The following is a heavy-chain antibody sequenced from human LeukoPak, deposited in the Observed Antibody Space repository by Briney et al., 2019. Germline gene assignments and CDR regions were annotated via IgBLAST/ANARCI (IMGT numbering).Heavy chain of an antibody. CDR1: GGTFSSYA. Sequence: SVKVSCKASGGTFSSYAISWVRQAPGQGLEWMGGIIPIFGTANYAQKFQGRVTITTDESTSTAYMELSSLRSEDTAVYYCARESMVRGVIILDYFDYWGQGTLVTVSS. J-gene: IGHJ4*02. CDR2: IIPIFGTA. D-gene: IGHD3-10*01. CDR3: ARESMVRGVIILDYFDY. V-gene: IGHV1-69*05.